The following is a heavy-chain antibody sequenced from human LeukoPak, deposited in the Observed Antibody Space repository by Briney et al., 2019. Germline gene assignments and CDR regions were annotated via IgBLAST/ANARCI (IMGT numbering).Heavy chain of an antibody. D-gene: IGHD1-26*01. Sequence: PGGSLRLSCAASGFTFSSYGMHWVRQAPGKGLEWVAVISYDGSNKYYADSVKGRFTISRDNSKNTLYLQMNSLRAEDTAVYYCAKSEVGATTLYFQHWGQGTLVTVSS. CDR2: ISYDGSNK. V-gene: IGHV3-30*18. J-gene: IGHJ1*01. CDR3: AKSEVGATTLYFQH. CDR1: GFTFSSYG.